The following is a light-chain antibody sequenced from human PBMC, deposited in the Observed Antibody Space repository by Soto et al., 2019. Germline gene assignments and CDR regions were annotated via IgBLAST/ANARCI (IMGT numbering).Light chain of an antibody. V-gene: IGKV1-33*01. CDR1: QDISKY. CDR2: DAS. Sequence: DIEMTQSPSSLSASVGDRVTITCQASQDISKYLNWYQQKPGKAPKLLIYDASNLETGVPSRFTGSGSWMHFTFTSTILKAEDIATYSFQHFNSIPYSFDRGTKLEIK. CDR3: QHFNSIPYS. J-gene: IGKJ2*01.